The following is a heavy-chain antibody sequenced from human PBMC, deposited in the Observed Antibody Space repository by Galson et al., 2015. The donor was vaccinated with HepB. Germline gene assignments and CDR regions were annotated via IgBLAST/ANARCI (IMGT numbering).Heavy chain of an antibody. Sequence: PALVKPTQTLTLTCTFSGFSLSTSGVGVGWIRQPPGKALEWLALIYWDDDKRYSPSLKSRLTITKDTSKNQVVLTMTNMDPVDTATYYCAHTYTSWSGYYTLDYWGQGTLVTVSS. CDR3: AHTYTSWSGYYTLDY. V-gene: IGHV2-5*02. CDR2: IYWDDDK. J-gene: IGHJ4*02. D-gene: IGHD3-3*01. CDR1: GFSLSTSGVG.